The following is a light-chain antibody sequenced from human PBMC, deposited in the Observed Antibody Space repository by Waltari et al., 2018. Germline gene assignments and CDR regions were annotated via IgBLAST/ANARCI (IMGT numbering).Light chain of an antibody. CDR3: QQSFSIPVT. CDR2: TSS. V-gene: IGKV1-39*01. Sequence: DIQMTQSPSSLSASIEDRVTITCRASQKINAYVNWYQQKPGRAPSFLIYTSSTLQTGVPSRFSATGYDTDFTLTISSLQPEDMATYYCQQSFSIPVTFGGGTKVEV. J-gene: IGKJ4*01. CDR1: QKINAY.